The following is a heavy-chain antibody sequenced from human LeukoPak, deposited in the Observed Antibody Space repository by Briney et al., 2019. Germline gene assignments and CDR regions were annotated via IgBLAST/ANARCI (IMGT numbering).Heavy chain of an antibody. CDR2: ISYDGSNK. D-gene: IGHD5-18*01. CDR1: GFTFSSYT. V-gene: IGHV3-30*18. CDR3: AKDLRRIQLWSPPDY. J-gene: IGHJ4*02. Sequence: GGSLRLSCVASGFTFSSYTMHWVRQAPGKGLEWVAVISYDGSNKYYADSVKGRFTISRDNSKNTLYLQMNSLRAEDTAVYYCAKDLRRIQLWSPPDYWGQGTLVTVSS.